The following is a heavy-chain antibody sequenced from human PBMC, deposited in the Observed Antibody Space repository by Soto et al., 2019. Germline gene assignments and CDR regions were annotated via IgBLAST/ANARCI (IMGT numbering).Heavy chain of an antibody. CDR2: ISYDGSNK. J-gene: IGHJ4*02. D-gene: IGHD3-9*01. CDR1: GFTFSSYG. CDR3: AKAEYSDWLSHFYY. Sequence: GGSLRLSCAASGFTFSSYGMHWVGQAPGKGLEWVAVISYDGSNKCYAESVKGRFTIYRDNSKNTRYLQMNSLRAEDTAVYYCAKAEYSDWLSHFYYWGKGTLFSVAS. V-gene: IGHV3-30*18.